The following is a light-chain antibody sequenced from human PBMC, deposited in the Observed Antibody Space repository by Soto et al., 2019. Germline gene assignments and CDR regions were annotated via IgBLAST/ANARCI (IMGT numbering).Light chain of an antibody. CDR2: EGS. CDR3: CSYAVSSTYVV. CDR1: SSDVGSYNL. Sequence: QSALTQPASVSGSPGQSITISCTGTSSDVGSYNLVSWYQQHPGKAPKLMIYEGSKRPSGVFNRFSGSKSGNTASLTISGLQAEDEADYYCCSYAVSSTYVVFGGGTKLTVL. V-gene: IGLV2-23*01. J-gene: IGLJ2*01.